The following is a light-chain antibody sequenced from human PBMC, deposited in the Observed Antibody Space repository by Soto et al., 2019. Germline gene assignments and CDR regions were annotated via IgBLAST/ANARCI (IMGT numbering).Light chain of an antibody. CDR2: DVS. J-gene: IGLJ1*01. Sequence: QSALTQPRSVSGSPRQSVTISCTGTSSDVGGYNYVSWYQQRPGKGPKLMIYDVSRRPSGVPGRFSGSKSGNTASLSISGLQAEDEAEYFCCSHAASYTYVFGPGTKVTVL. CDR1: SSDVGGYNY. CDR3: CSHAASYTYV. V-gene: IGLV2-11*01.